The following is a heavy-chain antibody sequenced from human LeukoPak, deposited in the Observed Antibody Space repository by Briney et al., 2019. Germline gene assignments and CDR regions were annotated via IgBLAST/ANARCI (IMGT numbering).Heavy chain of an antibody. CDR3: AENSVVTGTSPPGY. Sequence: PGGSLRLSCAASGFTFSSYSMNWVRQAPGKGLEWVSGISGSGGSTYSADSVKGRFTISRDNSKNTLYLQMNSLRAEDTAVYYCAENSVVTGTSPPGYWGQGTLVTVSS. CDR1: GFTFSSYS. D-gene: IGHD2-21*02. V-gene: IGHV3-23*01. J-gene: IGHJ4*02. CDR2: ISGSGGST.